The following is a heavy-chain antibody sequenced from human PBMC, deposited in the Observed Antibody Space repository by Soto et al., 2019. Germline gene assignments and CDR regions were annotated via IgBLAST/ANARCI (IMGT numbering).Heavy chain of an antibody. CDR1: GYTFTSYG. J-gene: IGHJ4*02. V-gene: IGHV1-18*01. Sequence: GASVKVSCKASGYTFTSYGISWVRQAPGQGLEWMGWISAYNGNTNYAQKLQGRVTMTTDTSTGTAYMELRSPRSDDTAVYYCARDKITGLFDYWGQGTLVTVSS. D-gene: IGHD2-8*02. CDR3: ARDKITGLFDY. CDR2: ISAYNGNT.